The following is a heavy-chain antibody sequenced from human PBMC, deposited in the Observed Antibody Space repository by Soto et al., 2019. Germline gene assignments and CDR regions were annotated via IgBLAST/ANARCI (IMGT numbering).Heavy chain of an antibody. J-gene: IGHJ4*02. CDR2: ISTFNGET. CDR3: ARDVGYCSSSTCLIDH. D-gene: IGHD2-2*01. V-gene: IGHV1-18*01. CDR1: GYTFNTYG. Sequence: ASVKVSCKASGYTFNTYGISWVRQAPGQGLEWMGWISTFNGETRYAQKFQARVTVTTDTSPTTGYMELRSLRSDDTAVYYCARDVGYCSSSTCLIDHWGQGTLVTVSS.